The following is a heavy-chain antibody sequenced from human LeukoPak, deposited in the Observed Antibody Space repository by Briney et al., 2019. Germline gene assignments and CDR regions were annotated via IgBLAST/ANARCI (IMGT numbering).Heavy chain of an antibody. D-gene: IGHD2-15*01. J-gene: IGHJ4*02. V-gene: IGHV3-23*01. CDR3: VRRHCVGGSCYSPLDY. CDR2: ISGSGGST. CDR1: GFTFSSHA. Sequence: PGGSLSLSCAPSGFTFSSHAMSWVRQAPGKGLEWVSAISGSGGSTYYADSVKGRFTISRDNSKNTLYLQMNSLRAEDTAVYYCVRRHCVGGSCYSPLDYWGQGTLVTVSS.